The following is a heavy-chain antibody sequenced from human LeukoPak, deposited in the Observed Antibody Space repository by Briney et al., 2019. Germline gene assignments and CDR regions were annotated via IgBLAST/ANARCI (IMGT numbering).Heavy chain of an antibody. J-gene: IGHJ4*02. V-gene: IGHV1-46*01. CDR1: GYTFTSYY. CDR3: AREGHLTIFGAGRGYYFDY. CDR2: INPSGGST. D-gene: IGHD3-3*01. Sequence: ASVKVSCKASGYTFTSYYMHWVRQAPGQGLEWMGIINPSGGSTSYAQKFQGRVTMTRDTSTSTVYMELSSLRSENTAVYYCAREGHLTIFGAGRGYYFDYWGQGTLVTVSS.